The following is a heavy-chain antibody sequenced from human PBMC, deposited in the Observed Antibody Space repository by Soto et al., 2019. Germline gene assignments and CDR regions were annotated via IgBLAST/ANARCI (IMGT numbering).Heavy chain of an antibody. V-gene: IGHV3-23*01. CDR2: ISGSGIST. CDR3: ATRPLLPGAP. J-gene: IGHJ3*01. Sequence: DVQLLESGGGLVQPGGSLRLSCAASGFTFRSYAMSWVRQAPGKGLEWVSGISGSGISTSYADSVKGRFTISRDNSKNTLYLQMSSLRAEDTAVYYCATRPLLPGAPWGQGTMVTVSS. D-gene: IGHD3-22*01. CDR1: GFTFRSYA.